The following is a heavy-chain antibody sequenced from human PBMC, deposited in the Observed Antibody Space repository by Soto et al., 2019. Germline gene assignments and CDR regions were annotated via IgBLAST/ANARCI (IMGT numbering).Heavy chain of an antibody. CDR1: GYTFTTFG. D-gene: IGHD6-19*01. J-gene: IGHJ6*02. CDR3: ARAIDSSGWYVVDYYYGMDV. CDR2: ISANSGGT. V-gene: IGHV1-2*02. Sequence: ASVKVSCKASGYTFTTFGISWVRQAPGQGLEWVGWISANSGGTNYAQKFQGRVTMTRDTSISTAYMELSRLRSDDTAVYYCARAIDSSGWYVVDYYYGMDVWGQGTTVTVSS.